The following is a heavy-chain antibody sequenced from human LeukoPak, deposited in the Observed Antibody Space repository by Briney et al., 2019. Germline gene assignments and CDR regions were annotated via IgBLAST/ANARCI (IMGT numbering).Heavy chain of an antibody. D-gene: IGHD2-21*02. CDR3: ARAASYCGGDCYAGAFDI. CDR1: GGSIRSSTYF. CDR2: IYYSGST. J-gene: IGHJ3*02. Sequence: SETLSLTCTVSGGSIRSSTYFWGWIRQPPGKGLEWIGTIYYSGSTYYNPSLQSRVTISVDTSKNQFSLNLTSVTAADTAVYYCARAASYCGGDCYAGAFDIWGQGTMVTVSS. V-gene: IGHV4-39*07.